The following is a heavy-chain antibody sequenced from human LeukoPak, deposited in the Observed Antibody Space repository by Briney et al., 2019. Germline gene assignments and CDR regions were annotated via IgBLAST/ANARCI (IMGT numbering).Heavy chain of an antibody. J-gene: IGHJ4*02. D-gene: IGHD6-6*01. CDR1: YS. Sequence: YSXXXXXXXTGKGLEWVSSISVTCIFISYAHSVKARFTISRDNAKNSLYLQMNSLRAEDTAVYYCARVGYSSSSDYWGQGTLVTVSS. V-gene: IGHV3-21*01. CDR3: ARVGYSSSSDY. CDR2: ISVTCIFI.